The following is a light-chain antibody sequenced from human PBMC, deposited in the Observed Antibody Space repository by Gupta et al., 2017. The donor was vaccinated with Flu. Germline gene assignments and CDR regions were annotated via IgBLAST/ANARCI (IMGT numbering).Light chain of an antibody. CDR1: NSNIGANS. CDR2: GSS. CDR3: AAWDDSLNGPV. Sequence: QSVLTQPPSASGTPGQRVTISCYGSNSNIGANSVNWYQQLPGTAPKLLIYGSSQRTSGGPDRFSGSKSGTSASLAISGLQSADEADYHCAAWDDSLNGPVFGGGTKLTVL. V-gene: IGLV1-44*01. J-gene: IGLJ3*02.